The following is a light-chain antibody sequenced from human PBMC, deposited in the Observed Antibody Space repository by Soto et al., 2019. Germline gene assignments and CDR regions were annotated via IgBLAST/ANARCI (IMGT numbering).Light chain of an antibody. Sequence: EIVLTQSPGTLSLSPGERATLSCRASQSVSSSDLAWYQQKPGQAPRLLIYGASSRATGIPDRFNGGGSGTDFTLTISRLEPEDFAVYYCQRYGSSLFTFGPGTKLDIK. CDR1: QSVSSSD. V-gene: IGKV3-20*01. CDR3: QRYGSSLFT. J-gene: IGKJ3*01. CDR2: GAS.